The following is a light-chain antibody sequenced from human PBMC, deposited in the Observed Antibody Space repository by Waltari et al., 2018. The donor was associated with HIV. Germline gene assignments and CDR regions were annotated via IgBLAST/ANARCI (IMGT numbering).Light chain of an antibody. Sequence: QKAGKAPKRLIFAASTLQTGVPQRFSGSGSGTQFTLTVTSLQPEDFATYFCQQHNSFPITFGGGTKV. CDR2: AAS. V-gene: IGKV1-9*01. CDR3: QQHNSFPIT. J-gene: IGKJ4*01.